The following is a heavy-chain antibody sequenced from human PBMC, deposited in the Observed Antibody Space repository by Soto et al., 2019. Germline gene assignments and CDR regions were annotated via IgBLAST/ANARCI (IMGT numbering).Heavy chain of an antibody. Sequence: QVQLVQSGAEVKKPASSVKVSCKASGGTFSSYAISWVRQAPGQGLEWMGGIIPIFGTANYAQQFQGRVTITADESTSTAYMELSSLRSEDTAVYYCARALCHFGGDCFSAFDFWGQGGLVAVSS. V-gene: IGHV1-69*01. CDR3: ARALCHFGGDCFSAFDF. CDR1: GGTFSSYA. CDR2: IIPIFGTA. D-gene: IGHD2-21*02. J-gene: IGHJ4*02.